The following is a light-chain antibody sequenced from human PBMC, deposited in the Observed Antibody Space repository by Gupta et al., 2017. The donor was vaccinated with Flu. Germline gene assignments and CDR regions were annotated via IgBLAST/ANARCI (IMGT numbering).Light chain of an antibody. Sequence: VVTTQSPLSLSVTLGQPASISCRSSQSPLYSDGNTYLNWFQKSRGQSPRRLIYKVSNRDSGVPDRFSGSGWGTDFTLTISREEEEDVGVYYCKQATHWPPITFGQGTQVEIK. CDR1: QSPLYSDGNTY. CDR2: KVS. CDR3: KQATHWPPIT. J-gene: IGKJ5*01. V-gene: IGKV2-30*01.